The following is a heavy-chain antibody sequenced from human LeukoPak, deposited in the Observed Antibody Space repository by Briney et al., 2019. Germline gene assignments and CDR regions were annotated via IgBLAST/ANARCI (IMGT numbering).Heavy chain of an antibody. CDR1: GFIFSTYE. D-gene: IGHD6-13*01. Sequence: GALIPYCAASGFIFSTYELKWVRQAPGKGLEWISYNSSSGGPIYYADSVKGRFTISRDNAKNSLSLQMNSLSAEDTAVYYCEKYSRAAPGRFDYWGQGTLVTVSS. CDR2: NSSSGGPI. V-gene: IGHV3-48*03. J-gene: IGHJ4*02. CDR3: EKYSRAAPGRFDY.